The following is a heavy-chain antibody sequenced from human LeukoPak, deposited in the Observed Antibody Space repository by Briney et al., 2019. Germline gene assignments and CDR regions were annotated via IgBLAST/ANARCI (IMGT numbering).Heavy chain of an antibody. D-gene: IGHD3-22*01. CDR3: ARDLGYYDSSGYYEGGFGY. CDR2: ISGSGGST. J-gene: IGHJ4*02. V-gene: IGHV3-23*01. Sequence: GGSLRLSCAASGFTFDDYGMSWVRQAPGKGLEWVSAISGSGGSTYYADSVKGRFTISRDNSKNTLYLQMNSLRAEDTAVYYCARDLGYYDSSGYYEGGFGYWGQGTLVTVSS. CDR1: GFTFDDYG.